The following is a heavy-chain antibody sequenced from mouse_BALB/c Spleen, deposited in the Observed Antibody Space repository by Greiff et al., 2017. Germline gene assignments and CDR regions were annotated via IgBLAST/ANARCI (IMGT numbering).Heavy chain of an antibody. Sequence: VQLQQSGAELVRPGALVKLSCKASGFNFNDYNMHWVKQRHEKGLEWIGWIDPENGNTIYDPKFQGKASITADTSSNTAYLQLSSLTSEDTAVYYCARMTTVVEGFAYWGQGTLVTVSA. CDR3: ARMTTVVEGFAY. CDR2: IDPENGNT. D-gene: IGHD1-1*01. J-gene: IGHJ3*01. V-gene: IGHV14-1*02. CDR1: GFNFNDYN.